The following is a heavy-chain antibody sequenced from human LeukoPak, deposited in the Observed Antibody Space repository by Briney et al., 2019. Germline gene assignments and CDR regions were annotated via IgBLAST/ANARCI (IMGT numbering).Heavy chain of an antibody. D-gene: IGHD3-22*01. V-gene: IGHV3-20*04. CDR2: INWNGGST. Sequence: PGGSLRLSCAASGFTFDDYGMSWVRHAPGKGMEWVSGINWNGGSTVYADCVKGRFTISRDNAKNSLYLQMNSLRAEDTALYYCAREAYYYDSRVFDAFDIWGQGTMVTVSS. CDR1: GFTFDDYG. CDR3: AREAYYYDSRVFDAFDI. J-gene: IGHJ3*02.